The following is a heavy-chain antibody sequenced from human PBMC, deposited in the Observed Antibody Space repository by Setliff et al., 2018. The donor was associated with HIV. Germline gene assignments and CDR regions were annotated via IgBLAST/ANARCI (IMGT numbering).Heavy chain of an antibody. CDR2: INDSGNT. J-gene: IGHJ4*02. V-gene: IGHV4-34*01. CDR1: AGSLSGYY. D-gene: IGHD6-19*01. Sequence: ETLSLTCDVYAGSLSGYYWSWIRQSPGKGLEWIGEINDSGNTNYNPSLRSRFTISIDTSKNHFSLKLKSVTAADTAIFYCARRTSFIGGAVAGNFDYWGQGTPVTVSS. CDR3: ARRTSFIGGAVAGNFDY.